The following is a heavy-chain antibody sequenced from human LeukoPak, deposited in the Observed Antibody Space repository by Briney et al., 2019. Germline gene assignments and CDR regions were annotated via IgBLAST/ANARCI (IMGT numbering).Heavy chain of an antibody. J-gene: IGHJ4*02. CDR1: GFTPSSYA. CDR2: IIGSGGST. D-gene: IGHD3-22*01. V-gene: IGHV3-23*01. Sequence: RGCLRLSCAPSGFTPSSYATSWVRHAPGEGLGWVSAIIGSGGSTYYADSVKGRLTISRDNPKNTLYLQMNSLKAEDPAVNYGAKDREVELVNTCFDYWGQGTLVTVSS. CDR3: AKDREVELVNTCFDY.